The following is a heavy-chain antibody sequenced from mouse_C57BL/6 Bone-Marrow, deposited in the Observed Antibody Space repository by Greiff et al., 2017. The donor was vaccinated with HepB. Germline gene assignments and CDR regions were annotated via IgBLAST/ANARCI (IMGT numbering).Heavy chain of an antibody. V-gene: IGHV5-17*01. J-gene: IGHJ1*03. D-gene: IGHD1-1*01. CDR2: ISSGSSTI. CDR3: ARPPCTTVVATEYFDV. CDR1: GFTFSDYG. Sequence: EVMLVESGGGLVKPGGSLKLSCAASGFTFSDYGMHWVRQAPEKGLEWVAYISSGSSTIYYADTVKGRFTISRDNAKNTLFLQMTSMRSEDTAMYYCARPPCTTVVATEYFDVWGTGTTVTVSS.